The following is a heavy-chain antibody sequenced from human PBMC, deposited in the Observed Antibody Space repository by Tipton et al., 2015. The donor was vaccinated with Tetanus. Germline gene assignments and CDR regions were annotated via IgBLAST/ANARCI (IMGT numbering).Heavy chain of an antibody. V-gene: IGHV4-4*07. D-gene: IGHD2-2*01. CDR2: VDRSGTT. Sequence: TLSLTCTVSGVSISGYYWSWIRQPAGKGLEWIGRVDRSGTTTYNPSLKGRVTMSLDTSKNQFSLKLTSVTAADTAMYYCARGSDIVVVPGVTRADWFDPWGQGAQVTVSS. J-gene: IGHJ5*02. CDR3: ARGSDIVVVPGVTRADWFDP. CDR1: GVSISGYY.